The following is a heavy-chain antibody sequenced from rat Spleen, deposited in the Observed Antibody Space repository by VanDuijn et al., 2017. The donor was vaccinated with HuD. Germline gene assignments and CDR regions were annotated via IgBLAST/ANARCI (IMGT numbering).Heavy chain of an antibody. CDR3: ATPTPGIPFAY. D-gene: IGHD1-4*01. V-gene: IGHV5-25*01. CDR2: ISYDGSSF. CDR1: GFTFSKYD. Sequence: EVQLVESGGGSLQPGRSMKLSCAASGFTFSKYDMAWVRQAPTKGLEWVASISYDGSSFYYRDSVKGRFTISRDNAKSTLYLQMDSLTSEDTATYYCATPTPGIPFAYWGQGTLVTVSS. J-gene: IGHJ3*01.